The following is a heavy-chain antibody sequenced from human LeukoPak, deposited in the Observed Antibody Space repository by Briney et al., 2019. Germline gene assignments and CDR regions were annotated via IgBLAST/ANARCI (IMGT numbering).Heavy chain of an antibody. CDR3: ARGSSWYDAFDI. V-gene: IGHV4-61*05. J-gene: IGHJ3*02. CDR1: GGSISSNSYY. Sequence: PSETLSLTCTVSGGSISSNSYYWGWIRQPPGKGLEWIGYIYDSGSTNYNPSLKSRVTISVDTSKNQFSLKLSSVTAADTAVFYCARGSSWYDAFDIWGQGTMVTVSS. D-gene: IGHD6-13*01. CDR2: IYDSGST.